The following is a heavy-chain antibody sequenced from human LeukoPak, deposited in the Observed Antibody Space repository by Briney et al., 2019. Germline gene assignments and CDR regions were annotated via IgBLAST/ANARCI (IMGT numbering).Heavy chain of an antibody. D-gene: IGHD6-13*01. CDR3: ARHRVAAAGAWGPFDY. Sequence: SETLSLTCTVSGGSISSYYWSWIRQPPGKGLEWIGYIYYSGSTNYNPSLKSRVTISVDTSKNQFSLKLSTVTAADTALYYCARHRVAAAGAWGPFDYWGQGTLVTVSS. CDR1: GGSISSYY. V-gene: IGHV4-59*08. CDR2: IYYSGST. J-gene: IGHJ4*02.